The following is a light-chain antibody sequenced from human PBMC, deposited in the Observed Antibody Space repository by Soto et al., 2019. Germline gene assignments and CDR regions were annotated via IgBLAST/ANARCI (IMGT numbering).Light chain of an antibody. J-gene: IGKJ3*01. V-gene: IGKV1-33*01. CDR1: QDISNY. CDR3: QKYDNLPS. Sequence: DIQMTQSPSSLSASVGDRVTITCQARQDISNYLNWYQQKPGKAPKLLIYDASNLETGVPSRFSGSGSGTDFTFTISSLQPEDIATYYCQKYDNLPSFGPGTKVDIK. CDR2: DAS.